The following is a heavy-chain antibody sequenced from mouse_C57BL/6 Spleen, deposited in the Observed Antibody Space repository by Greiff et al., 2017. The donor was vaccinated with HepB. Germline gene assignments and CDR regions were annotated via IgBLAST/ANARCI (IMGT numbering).Heavy chain of an antibody. D-gene: IGHD2-4*01. CDR2: ISDGGSYT. CDR3: ARSYYDYDGHFDV. V-gene: IGHV5-4*01. CDR1: GFTFSSYA. J-gene: IGHJ1*03. Sequence: EVQGVESGGGLVKPGGSLKLSCAASGFTFSSYAMSWVRQTPEKRLEWVATISDGGSYTYYPDNVKGRFTISRDNAKNNLYLQMSHLKSEDTAMYYCARSYYDYDGHFDVWGTGTTVTVSS.